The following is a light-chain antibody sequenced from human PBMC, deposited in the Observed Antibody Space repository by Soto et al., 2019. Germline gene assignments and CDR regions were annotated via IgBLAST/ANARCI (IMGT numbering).Light chain of an antibody. Sequence: DIVMTQSPDSLAVSLGERATINCKSSQSVLYSSNNKNYLGWYQQKVGQPPKLLIYWASTRESGVPDRFSGSGSGTDFTLTISSLQDEDVAVYYCQQYYSKPLTFGRGTKVEIK. J-gene: IGKJ4*01. CDR1: QSVLYSSNNKNY. CDR2: WAS. CDR3: QQYYSKPLT. V-gene: IGKV4-1*01.